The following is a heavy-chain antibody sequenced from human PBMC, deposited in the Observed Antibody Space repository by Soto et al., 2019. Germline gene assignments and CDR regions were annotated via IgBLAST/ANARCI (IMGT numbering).Heavy chain of an antibody. Sequence: GGSLRLSCTASGFTFGDYAVSWFRQAPGKGLEWVNFIRSKTYGGTTQYAASVKGRFTISRDDSKSIAYLQMNSLKTDDTAVYFCTSLGYYGYVEYWGQGTLVTVSS. CDR1: GFTFGDYA. D-gene: IGHD2-15*01. CDR3: TSLGYYGYVEY. J-gene: IGHJ4*02. CDR2: IRSKTYGGTT. V-gene: IGHV3-49*03.